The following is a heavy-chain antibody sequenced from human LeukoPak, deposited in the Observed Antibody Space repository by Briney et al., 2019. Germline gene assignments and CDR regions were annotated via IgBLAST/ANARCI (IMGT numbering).Heavy chain of an antibody. J-gene: IGHJ4*02. CDR1: GGSISSSSYY. Sequence: SETLSLTCTVSGGSISSSSYYWGWIRQPPGKGLEWIGSIYYSGSTYYNPSLKSRVTISVDTSKNQFSLKLSSVTAADTAVYYCARQDCSSTSCRYHPFDYWGQGTLVTVSS. CDR2: IYYSGST. D-gene: IGHD2-2*01. CDR3: ARQDCSSTSCRYHPFDY. V-gene: IGHV4-39*01.